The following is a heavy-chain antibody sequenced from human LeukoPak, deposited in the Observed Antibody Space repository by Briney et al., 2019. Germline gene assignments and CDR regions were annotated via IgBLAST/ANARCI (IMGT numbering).Heavy chain of an antibody. CDR2: IYTSGST. J-gene: IGHJ6*03. V-gene: IGHV4-61*02. Sequence: SQTLSLTCTVSGGSISSGSYFWSWIRQPAGKGLEWIGRIYTSGSTNYNPSLKSRVTISVDTSKNQFSLKLSSVTAADTAVYYCARGRKRGSYYFFDGYYMDVWGKGTTVTVSS. D-gene: IGHD1-26*01. CDR1: GGSISSGSYF. CDR3: ARGRKRGSYYFFDGYYMDV.